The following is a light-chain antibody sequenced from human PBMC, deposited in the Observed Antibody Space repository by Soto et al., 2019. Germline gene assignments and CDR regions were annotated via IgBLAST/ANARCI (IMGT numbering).Light chain of an antibody. CDR3: LQYKSYSDMYN. CDR2: EAS. J-gene: IGKJ2*01. CDR1: QNVDKW. Sequence: DIQMTQSPSTLSASVGDRVTITFRASQNVDKWLAWHQQKPGKAPKLLIYEASKLDSGVPSRFSGSRSGTEFTLTISCLPPDAFATYYCLQYKSYSDMYNSGQGTKLEI. V-gene: IGKV1-5*03.